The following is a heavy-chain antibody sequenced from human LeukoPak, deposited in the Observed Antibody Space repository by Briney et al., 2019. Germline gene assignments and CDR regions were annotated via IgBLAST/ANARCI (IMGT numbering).Heavy chain of an antibody. D-gene: IGHD3-22*01. CDR1: GGSFSGYY. Sequence: PSETLSLTCAVYGGSFSGYYWSWIRQPPGKGLELTGEINHSGSTNYNPSLKSRVTISVDTSKNQFSLKLSSVTAADTAVYYCAKGLYYYDSSGYYFDAFDIWGQGTMVTVSS. CDR2: INHSGST. J-gene: IGHJ3*02. CDR3: AKGLYYYDSSGYYFDAFDI. V-gene: IGHV4-34*01.